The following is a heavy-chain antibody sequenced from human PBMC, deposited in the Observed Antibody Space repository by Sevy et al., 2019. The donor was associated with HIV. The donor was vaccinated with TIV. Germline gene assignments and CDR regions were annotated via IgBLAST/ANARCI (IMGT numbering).Heavy chain of an antibody. D-gene: IGHD3-16*02. J-gene: IGHJ6*02. V-gene: IGHV4-59*01. CDR2: IYYSRST. CDR3: ARALQNYYYGMDV. CDR1: GDSISNYY. Sequence: SETLSLTCTVSGDSISNYYWSWILQPPGKGLEWIGYIYYSRSTNYNPSLKSRVTISVDKSKNQFSLKLSSVTAADTAVYYCARALQNYYYGMDVWGQGTTVTVSS.